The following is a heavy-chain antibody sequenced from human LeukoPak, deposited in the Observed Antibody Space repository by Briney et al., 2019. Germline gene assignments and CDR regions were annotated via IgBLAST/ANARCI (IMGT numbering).Heavy chain of an antibody. CDR1: GFTFSNFW. CDR3: VSFYETY. D-gene: IGHD2/OR15-2a*01. CDR2: IKQDGSEK. V-gene: IGHV3-7*01. Sequence: GGSLRLSCAVSGFTFSNFWMSWVRQAPGKGLEWVANIKQDGSEKYYVDSVKGRFTISRDNAKNSLYLQMNSLRAEDTAVYYCVSFYETYWGRGTLVTVSS. J-gene: IGHJ4*02.